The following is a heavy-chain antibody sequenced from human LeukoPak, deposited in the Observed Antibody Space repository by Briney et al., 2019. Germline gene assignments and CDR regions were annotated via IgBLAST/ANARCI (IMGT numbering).Heavy chain of an antibody. CDR3: VKSPSDGLDV. V-gene: IGHV3-64D*09. CDR2: IFSNADIT. Sequence: GGSLRLSCSASGFTISTYPMHWLRQAPGKGLEYVSTIFSNADITSYAASVKGRFTTSRDDSKNTVYLQMSSLRPEDTALYYCVKSPSDGLDVWGQGAAVTVSS. J-gene: IGHJ6*02. CDR1: GFTISTYP.